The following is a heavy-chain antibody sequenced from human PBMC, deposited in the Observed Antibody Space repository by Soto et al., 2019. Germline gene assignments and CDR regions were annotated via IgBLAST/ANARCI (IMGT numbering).Heavy chain of an antibody. CDR1: GFTFSSYA. CDR2: ISYDGSNK. CDR3: ARDRIYSSSWYDY. Sequence: QVQLVESGGGVVQPGRSLRLSCAASGFTFSSYAMHWVRQAPGKGLGWVAVISYDGSNKYYADSVKGRFTISRDNSKNTLYLKMNSLRAEDTAVYYCARDRIYSSSWYDYWGQGTLVTVSS. J-gene: IGHJ4*02. D-gene: IGHD6-13*01. V-gene: IGHV3-30-3*01.